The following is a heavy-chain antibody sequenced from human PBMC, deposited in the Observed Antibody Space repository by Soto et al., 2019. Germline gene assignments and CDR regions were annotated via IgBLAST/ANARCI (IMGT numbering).Heavy chain of an antibody. V-gene: IGHV3-21*06. D-gene: IGHD3-10*01. Sequence: GGSLRLSCAVSGFMFSAYTMNCVRQAPGKGLEWLSSISDDSSHIDYAEPLRGRTTDPRANARNSLSLQIDSLGGEHRAVQYHATPYFFNHWGPGTLVTVSS. CDR3: ATPYFFNH. CDR2: ISDDSSHI. CDR1: GFMFSAYT. J-gene: IGHJ5*02.